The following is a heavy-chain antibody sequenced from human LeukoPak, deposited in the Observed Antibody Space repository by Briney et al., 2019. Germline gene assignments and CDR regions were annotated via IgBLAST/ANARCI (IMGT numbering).Heavy chain of an antibody. CDR1: GGSISSYY. D-gene: IGHD3-10*01. CDR2: IYYSGST. J-gene: IGHJ4*02. V-gene: IGHV4-59*01. Sequence: SETLSLTCTVSGGSISSYYWSWIRQPPGKGLEWIGYIYYSGSTNYNPSLKSRVTISVDTSKNQFSLKLSSVTAAVTAVYYCASWRGEGYFDYWGQGTLVTVSS. CDR3: ASWRGEGYFDY.